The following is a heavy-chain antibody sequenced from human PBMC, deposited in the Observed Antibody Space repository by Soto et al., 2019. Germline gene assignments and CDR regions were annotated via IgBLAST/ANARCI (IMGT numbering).Heavy chain of an antibody. CDR2: INSYEHGP. Sequence: GGSVKICCAASGFTFSKYALTWVLHSPGKGLEWVSAINSYEHGPYYIDYVRGRFIISRDNSKNMVYLQMNDLRADDSAVYYCARGGVFGGRHSSTGTHVRGQ. D-gene: IGHD1-1*01. CDR3: ARGGVFGGRHSSTGTHV. J-gene: IGHJ1*01. CDR1: GFTFSKYA. V-gene: IGHV3-23*01.